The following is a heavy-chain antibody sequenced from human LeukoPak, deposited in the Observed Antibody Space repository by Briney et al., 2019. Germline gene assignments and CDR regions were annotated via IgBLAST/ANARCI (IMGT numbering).Heavy chain of an antibody. CDR2: INPNSGGT. V-gene: IGHV1-2*02. CDR1: GYTFTGYY. D-gene: IGHD3-10*01. CDR3: ARSYGSGTRYNWFDP. J-gene: IGHJ5*02. Sequence: ASGKVSCKASGYTFTGYYMHWVRQAPGQGLEWMGWINPNSGGTNYAQKFQGRVTMTRDTSISPAYMELSRLRTDDTAVYYCARSYGSGTRYNWFDPWGQGTLVTVSS.